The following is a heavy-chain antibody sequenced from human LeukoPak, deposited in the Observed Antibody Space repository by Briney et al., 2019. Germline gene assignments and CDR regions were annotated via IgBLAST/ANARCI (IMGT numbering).Heavy chain of an antibody. CDR1: GFTFSSYW. D-gene: IGHD4-17*01. CDR2: IKKDGSEK. Sequence: GGSLRLSCAASGFTFSSYWMSWVRQAPGKGLEWVANIKKDGSEKYYVDSVKGRFTISRDNAKTSLYLQMNSLRAEDTAVYYCASFEAISAPSTHMLGPLRTPKARFDPWGQGTLVTVSS. V-gene: IGHV3-7*01. CDR3: ASFEAISAPSTHMLGPLRTPKARFDP. J-gene: IGHJ5*02.